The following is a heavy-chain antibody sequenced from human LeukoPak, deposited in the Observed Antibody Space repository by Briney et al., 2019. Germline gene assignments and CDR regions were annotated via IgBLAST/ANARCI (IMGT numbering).Heavy chain of an antibody. CDR3: AKDDSGYDY. D-gene: IGHD5-12*01. V-gene: IGHV3-23*01. Sequence: GGSLRLSCTASGFSFSNYAMSWVRQAPGRGPEWVSSIRGGGETFYADSVKGRFTISRDNYKNTLYLQMNSLGAEDTALYYCAKDDSGYDYWGQGTLVTVSS. CDR2: IRGGGET. CDR1: GFSFSNYA. J-gene: IGHJ4*02.